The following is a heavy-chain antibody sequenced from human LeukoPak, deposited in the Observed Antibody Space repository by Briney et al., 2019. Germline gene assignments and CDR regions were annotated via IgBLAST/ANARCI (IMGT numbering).Heavy chain of an antibody. CDR1: GYTFTSYY. J-gene: IGHJ6*03. CDR2: INPSGGST. V-gene: IGHV1-46*01. Sequence: ASVKVSCKASGYTFTSYYMHWVRQAPGQGLEWMGIINPSGGSTSYAQKFQGRVTMTRDTSTSTVYMELSSLRSEDTAVYYCARDRSSSGSYGAYYYMDVWGKGTTVTVSS. D-gene: IGHD1-26*01. CDR3: ARDRSSSGSYGAYYYMDV.